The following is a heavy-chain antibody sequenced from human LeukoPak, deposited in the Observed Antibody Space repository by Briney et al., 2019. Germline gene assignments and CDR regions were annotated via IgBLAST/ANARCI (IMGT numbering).Heavy chain of an antibody. CDR1: GFTFSSYA. D-gene: IGHD3-22*01. J-gene: IGHJ4*02. CDR3: ARGSYYYDFTSCLSY. CDR2: ISYDGSNK. V-gene: IGHV3-30-3*01. Sequence: GGSPRLSCAASGFTFSSYAMHWVRQAPGKGLEWVAVISYDGSNKYYADSVKGRFTISRDNSKNTLYLQMNSLRAEDTAVYYCARGSYYYDFTSCLSYWGQGTLVTVSS.